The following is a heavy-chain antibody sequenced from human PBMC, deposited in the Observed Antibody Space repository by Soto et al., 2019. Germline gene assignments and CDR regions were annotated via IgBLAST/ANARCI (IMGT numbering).Heavy chain of an antibody. J-gene: IGHJ6*03. CDR3: ARGLRSTAYYYYYMDV. Sequence: PGGSLRLSCAASGFTFSSYWMSWVRQAPGKGLEWVANIKQDGSEKYYVDSVKGRFTISRDNAKNSLYLQMNSLRAEDTAVYYCARGLRSTAYYYYYMDVWGKGTTVTVSS. D-gene: IGHD4-4*01. CDR2: IKQDGSEK. V-gene: IGHV3-7*01. CDR1: GFTFSSYW.